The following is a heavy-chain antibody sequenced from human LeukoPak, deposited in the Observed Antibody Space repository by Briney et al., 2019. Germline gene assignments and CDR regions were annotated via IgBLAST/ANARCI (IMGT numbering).Heavy chain of an antibody. CDR1: GHTFTGYY. J-gene: IGHJ4*02. CDR2: INPNSGGT. D-gene: IGHD2-8*01. CDR3: ARESTNGVLFDY. V-gene: IGHV1-2*02. Sequence: ASVPVSCKASGHTFTGYYMQWVRQAPGQGLEWMGWINPNSGGTNYAQKFQGRVTMTRDTSISTDYMELSRLRSDDTAVYYCARESTNGVLFDYWGQGTLVTVSS.